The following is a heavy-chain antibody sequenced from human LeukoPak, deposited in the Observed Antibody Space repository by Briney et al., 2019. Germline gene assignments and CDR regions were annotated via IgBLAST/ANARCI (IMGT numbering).Heavy chain of an antibody. CDR2: ISNGNSPI. J-gene: IGHJ3*01. V-gene: IGHV3-48*01. D-gene: IGHD4-17*01. CDR1: GFTFSSFI. CDR3: AGAEAHYGDYNDAFDV. Sequence: GGSLRLSCAASAASGFTFSSFIMNWVRQAPGKGLEWVSYISNGNSPIYYADSVKGRFTISRDNAKNALYLQMNSLRAEDTAVYYCAGAEAHYGDYNDAFDVWGQGTMVTVSS.